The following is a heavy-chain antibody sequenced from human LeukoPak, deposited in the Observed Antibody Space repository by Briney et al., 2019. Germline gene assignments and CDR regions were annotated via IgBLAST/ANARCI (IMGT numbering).Heavy chain of an antibody. J-gene: IGHJ4*02. CDR1: GFTFSSYA. D-gene: IGHD3-3*01. CDR2: ISYDGSNT. Sequence: PGGTLRLSRAASGFTFSSYAMHWVRQAPGKGLGWVAVISYDGSNTYYADSVKGRFTISRDNSKNTLYLQMNSLRAEDTAVYYCARSIDFWSGYYQDYWGQGTLATVSS. V-gene: IGHV3-30*04. CDR3: ARSIDFWSGYYQDY.